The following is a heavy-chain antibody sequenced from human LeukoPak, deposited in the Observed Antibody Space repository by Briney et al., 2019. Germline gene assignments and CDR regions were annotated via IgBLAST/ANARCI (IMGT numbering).Heavy chain of an antibody. CDR1: GGSISSSSYY. V-gene: IGHV4-39*07. CDR3: ARDTSGVNDYGDY. D-gene: IGHD3-10*01. J-gene: IGHJ4*02. Sequence: PSETLSLTCTVSGGSISSSSYYWGWIRQPPGKGLEWIGSIYYSGSTYYNPSLKSRVTISVDTSKNQFSLKLSSVTAADTAVYYCARDTSGVNDYGDYWGQGTLVTVSS. CDR2: IYYSGST.